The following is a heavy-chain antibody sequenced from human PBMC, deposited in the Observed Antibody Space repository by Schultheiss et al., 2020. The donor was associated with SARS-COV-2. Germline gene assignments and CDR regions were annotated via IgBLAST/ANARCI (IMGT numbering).Heavy chain of an antibody. CDR3: ARENTDYRFVAY. V-gene: IGHV4-34*01. J-gene: IGHJ4*02. CDR1: GGSFSGYY. Sequence: SETLSLTCAVYGGSFSGYYWSWIRQPPGKGLEWIGEINHSGSTNYNPSLKSRVTISVDTSKNQFSLKLRSVTAADTAMYYCARENTDYRFVAYWGQGTLVTVS. D-gene: IGHD4/OR15-4a*01. CDR2: INHSGST.